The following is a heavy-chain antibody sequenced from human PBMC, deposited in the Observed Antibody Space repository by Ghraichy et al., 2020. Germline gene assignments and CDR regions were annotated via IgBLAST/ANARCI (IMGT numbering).Heavy chain of an antibody. Sequence: LSLTCTVSGGSISSGGYYWSWIRQHPGKGLEWIGYIYYSGSTYYNPSLKSRVTISVDTSKNQFSLKLSSVTAADTVVYYCASGVDRELFSYWGQGTLVTVSS. D-gene: IGHD3-10*01. CDR3: ASGVDRELFSY. CDR1: GGSISSGGYY. CDR2: IYYSGST. V-gene: IGHV4-31*03. J-gene: IGHJ4*02.